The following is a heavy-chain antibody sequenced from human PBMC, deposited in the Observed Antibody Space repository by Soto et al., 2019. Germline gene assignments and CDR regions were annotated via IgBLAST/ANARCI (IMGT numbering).Heavy chain of an antibody. CDR1: GGSISSGDYY. J-gene: IGHJ4*02. CDR3: ARGSSRWDY. V-gene: IGHV4-31*03. D-gene: IGHD6-13*01. Sequence: TSETLSLTCTVSGGSISSGDYYWSWIRQVPGKGLEWIGYIYYSGSTYYNPSLKSRVAMSVDTSKNQFSLKLSSVTAADTAIYYCARGSSRWDYWGQGTLVTVSS. CDR2: IYYSGST.